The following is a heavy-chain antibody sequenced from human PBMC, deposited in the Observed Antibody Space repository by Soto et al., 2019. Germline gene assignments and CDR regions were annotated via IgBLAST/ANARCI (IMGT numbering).Heavy chain of an antibody. D-gene: IGHD5-18*01. Sequence: GESLKISCTGSGYRLTRYWISWVRQMPGKGLEWMGRIDPSDSYTNYSPSFQGHVTISADKSISTAYLQWSSLKAPDTAMYYCARHVPSQYTAMVPFDYWGQGTLVTVSS. CDR2: IDPSDSYT. CDR1: GYRLTRYW. J-gene: IGHJ4*02. V-gene: IGHV5-10-1*01. CDR3: ARHVPSQYTAMVPFDY.